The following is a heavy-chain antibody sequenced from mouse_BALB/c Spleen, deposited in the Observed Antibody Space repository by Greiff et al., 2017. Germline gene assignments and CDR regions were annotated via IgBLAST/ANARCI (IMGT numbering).Heavy chain of an antibody. CDR1: GYSITSDYA. CDR3: ARLKDGYYVDYAMDY. D-gene: IGHD2-3*01. J-gene: IGHJ4*01. CDR2: ISYSGST. V-gene: IGHV3-2*02. Sequence: EVKLMESGPGLVKPSQSLSLTCTVTGYSITSDYAWNWIRQFPGNKLEWMGYISYSGSTSYNPSLKSRISITRDTSKNQFFLQLNSVTTEDTATYYCARLKDGYYVDYAMDYWGQGTSVTVSS.